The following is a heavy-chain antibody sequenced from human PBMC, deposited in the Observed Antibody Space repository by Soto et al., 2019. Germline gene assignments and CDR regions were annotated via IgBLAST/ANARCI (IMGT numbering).Heavy chain of an antibody. D-gene: IGHD3-22*01. J-gene: IGHJ1*01. CDR3: ARAIESDYYDSSGIQH. CDR1: GGTFSSYA. V-gene: IGHV1-69*12. Sequence: QVQLVQSGAEVKKPGSSVKVSCKASGGTFSSYAISWVRQAPGQGLEWMGGIIPIFGTANYAQKFQGRVTITADEATSTDYMELSSLRSEDTAVYYCARAIESDYYDSSGIQHWGQGTLVTVSS. CDR2: IIPIFGTA.